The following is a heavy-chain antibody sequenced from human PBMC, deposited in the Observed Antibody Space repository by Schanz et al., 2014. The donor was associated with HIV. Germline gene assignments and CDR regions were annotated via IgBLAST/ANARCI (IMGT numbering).Heavy chain of an antibody. CDR3: ARDRDTYDSSGYYFGMDV. Sequence: QVQLVESGGGVVQPGRSLRLSCVASGFSFRTFGMHWVRQAPGKGLEWVAVIWYDGNNKYYADSVKGRFTISRDNSKNTLYLQMNSLRAEDTAVYYCARDRDTYDSSGYYFGMDVWGQGTTVTVSS. CDR1: GFSFRTFG. CDR2: IWYDGNNK. D-gene: IGHD3-22*01. J-gene: IGHJ6*02. V-gene: IGHV3-33*01.